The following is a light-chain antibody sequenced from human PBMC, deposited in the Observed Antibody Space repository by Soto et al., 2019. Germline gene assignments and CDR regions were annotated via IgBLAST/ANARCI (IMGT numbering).Light chain of an antibody. CDR3: QQYGSSVSYT. CDR1: QTVSSNY. V-gene: IGKV3-20*01. CDR2: GAS. J-gene: IGKJ2*01. Sequence: VLTQSPGTLSLSPGERATLSCRASQTVSSNYLAWYQQKPGQAPRLLIYGASSRATGIPDRFSGSWSGTDFTLTISRLEPEDFAVYFCQQYGSSVSYTFGQGTKLEIK.